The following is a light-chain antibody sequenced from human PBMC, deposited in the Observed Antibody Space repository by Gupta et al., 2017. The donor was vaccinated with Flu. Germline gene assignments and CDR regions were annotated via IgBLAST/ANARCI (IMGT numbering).Light chain of an antibody. CDR3: QLNGSAPFT. CDR2: GAS. CDR1: QSVSSRS. Sequence: EIVLTQAPGTLSLSPGEGATLYCRASQSVSSRSLAWYQQNPGQAPRLLITGASNSATGIPVRFRASGSVTSFTLTINRRDPEDFAVFYCQLNGSAPFTFGGGTKVEIK. V-gene: IGKV3-20*01. J-gene: IGKJ4*01.